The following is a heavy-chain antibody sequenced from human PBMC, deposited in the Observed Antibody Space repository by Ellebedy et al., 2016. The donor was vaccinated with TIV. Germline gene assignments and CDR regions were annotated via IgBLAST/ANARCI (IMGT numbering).Heavy chain of an antibody. Sequence: SETLSLTXTVSDASVSSSSDYWTWIRQPPGKGLEWIGEINHSGSTNYNPSLKSRVTISVDTSKNQFSLKLSSVTAADTAVYYCARGRYSSGYQLWGQGTLVTVSS. D-gene: IGHD3-22*01. J-gene: IGHJ4*02. CDR3: ARGRYSSGYQL. V-gene: IGHV4-39*07. CDR2: INHSGST. CDR1: DASVSSSSDY.